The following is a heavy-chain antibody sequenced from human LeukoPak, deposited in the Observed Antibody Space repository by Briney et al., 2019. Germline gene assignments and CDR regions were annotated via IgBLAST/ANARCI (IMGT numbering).Heavy chain of an antibody. V-gene: IGHV3-53*01. CDR3: ARVGFGGPLGGYMDV. J-gene: IGHJ6*03. CDR2: IYSGGST. Sequence: PGGSLRLSCAASGFTVSSNYMSWVRQAPGKGLEWVSVIYSGGSTYYADSVKGRFTISRDNSKNTLYLQMNSLRAEDTAVYYCARVGFGGPLGGYMDVWGKGTTVTVSS. D-gene: IGHD3-10*01. CDR1: GFTVSSNY.